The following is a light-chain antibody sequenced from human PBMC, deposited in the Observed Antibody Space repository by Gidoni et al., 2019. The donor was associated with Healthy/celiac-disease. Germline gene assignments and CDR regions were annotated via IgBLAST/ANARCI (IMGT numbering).Light chain of an antibody. CDR2: AAS. CDR1: QGISSW. J-gene: IGKJ5*01. V-gene: IGKV1D-12*01. CDR3: QQANSFPT. Sequence: DSQMTQSPSSVSASVGDRVTITCRASQGISSWLAWYQHKLGNAPKLLIYAASSLQSGVPSWFSGSGSGTDFTLTISSLQPDDFATYYCQQANSFPTFGQGTRLEIK.